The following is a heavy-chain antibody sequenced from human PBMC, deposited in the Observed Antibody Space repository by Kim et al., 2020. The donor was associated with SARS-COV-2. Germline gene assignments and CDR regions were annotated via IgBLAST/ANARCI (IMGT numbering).Heavy chain of an antibody. Sequence: GGSLRLSCAASGFTFSSHSMNWVRQAPGKGLEWVSSITSTSSYIYYADSVKGRFTISRDNARNSLYLQMNSLRAEDTAVYYCAGTTYYYDSSLDYWGQGTLVTVSS. V-gene: IGHV3-21*06. CDR2: ITSTSSYI. J-gene: IGHJ4*02. CDR1: GFTFSSHS. CDR3: AGTTYYYDSSLDY. D-gene: IGHD3-22*01.